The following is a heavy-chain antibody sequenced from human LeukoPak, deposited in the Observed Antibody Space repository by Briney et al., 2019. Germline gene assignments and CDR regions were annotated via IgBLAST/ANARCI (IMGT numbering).Heavy chain of an antibody. CDR2: IYYSGST. D-gene: IGHD3-3*01. J-gene: IGHJ5*02. V-gene: IGHV4-39*01. CDR3: ARRAVGGYYDFWSGPDNWFDP. CDR1: DGSISSSSYY. Sequence: SETLSLTCTVSDGSISSSSYYWGWIRQPPGKGLEWIGSIYYSGSTYYNPSLKSRVTISVDTSKNQFSLKLSSVTAADTAVYYCARRAVGGYYDFWSGPDNWFDPWGQGTLVTVSS.